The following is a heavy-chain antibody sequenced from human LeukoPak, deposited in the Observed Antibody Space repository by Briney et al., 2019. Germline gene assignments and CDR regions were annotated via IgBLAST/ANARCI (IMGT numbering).Heavy chain of an antibody. J-gene: IGHJ6*02. Sequence: SETLSLTCTVSGGSISPYYWSWIRQPPGKGLEWIGYIHYSGSTNYNPSLKSRVTISVDTSKNQFSLKLSSVTAADTAVYYCARGLAVAGRWGYYYYGMDVWGQGTTVTVSS. V-gene: IGHV4-59*01. CDR2: IHYSGST. CDR1: GGSISPYY. D-gene: IGHD6-19*01. CDR3: ARGLAVAGRWGYYYYGMDV.